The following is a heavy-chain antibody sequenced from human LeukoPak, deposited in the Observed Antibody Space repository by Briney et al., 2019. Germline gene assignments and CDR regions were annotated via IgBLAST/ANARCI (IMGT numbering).Heavy chain of an antibody. CDR3: ARDLSASWYSLGY. CDR2: IDWSGEST. CDR1: GLTPADYG. J-gene: IGHJ4*02. Sequence: GGSLRLSCAASGLTPADYGMSWVRQAPGKGLEWVSGIDWSGESTGYADSVKGRFTISRGNAANVLYLQMNGLRAEDTALYYCARDLSASWYSLGYWGRGTLVTVSS. V-gene: IGHV3-20*04. D-gene: IGHD2-2*01.